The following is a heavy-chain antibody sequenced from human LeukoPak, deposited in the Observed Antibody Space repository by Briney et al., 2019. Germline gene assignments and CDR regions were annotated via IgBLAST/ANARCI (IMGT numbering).Heavy chain of an antibody. J-gene: IGHJ4*02. D-gene: IGHD2-2*01. CDR2: ISGSGGST. CDR1: GFTFSSYA. CDR3: ARDPRDIVVLPAAADY. V-gene: IGHV3-23*01. Sequence: GGSPRLSCAASGFTFSSYAMSWVRQAPGKGLEWVSSISGSGGSTYYADSVKGRFTISRDSSKNTLCLQMNSLRAEDTAVYYCARDPRDIVVLPAAADYWGQGTLVTVSS.